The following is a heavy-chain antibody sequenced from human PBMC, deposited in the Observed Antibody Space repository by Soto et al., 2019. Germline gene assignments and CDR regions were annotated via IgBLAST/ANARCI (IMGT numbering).Heavy chain of an antibody. CDR1: GFTFSSYG. V-gene: IGHV3-30*03. Sequence: GGSLRLSCAASGFTFSSYGMHWVRQAPGKGLEWVAVISYDGNNRYYGDSVKGRFTISRDNSKNTLYLQMNSLRAEETAVYYCASTWSGYYYFDSWGQGTLVTVSS. CDR2: ISYDGNNR. D-gene: IGHD3-3*01. J-gene: IGHJ4*02. CDR3: ASTWSGYYYFDS.